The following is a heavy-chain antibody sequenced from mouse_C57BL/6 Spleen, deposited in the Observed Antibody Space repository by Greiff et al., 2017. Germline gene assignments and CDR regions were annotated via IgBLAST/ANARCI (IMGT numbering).Heavy chain of an antibody. CDR2: IDPETGGT. CDR1: GYTFTDYE. Sequence: QVQLQQSGAELVRPGASVTLSCKASGYTFTDYEMHWVKQTPVHGLEWIGAIDPETGGTAYNQKFKGKAILTADKSSSTAYMELRSLTSEDSAVYYCTREGRYSKDYFDFWGQGTTLTVSS. CDR3: TREGRYSKDYFDF. D-gene: IGHD2-14*01. J-gene: IGHJ2*01. V-gene: IGHV1-15*01.